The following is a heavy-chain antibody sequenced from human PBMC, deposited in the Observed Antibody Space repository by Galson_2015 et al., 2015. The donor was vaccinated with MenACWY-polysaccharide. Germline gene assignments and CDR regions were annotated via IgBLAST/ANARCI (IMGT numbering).Heavy chain of an antibody. J-gene: IGHJ6*03. V-gene: IGHV4-30-4*01. Sequence: TLSLTCTVSGGSISSGDYYWSWIRQPPGKGLEWIGYIYYSGSTYYNPSLKSRVTISIDTPKNQFSLKLSSVTAADTAVYYCARALGVQDGYYYYMDVWGKGTTVTVSS. CDR3: ARALGVQDGYYYYMDV. CDR1: GGSISSGDYY. CDR2: IYYSGST. D-gene: IGHD3-3*01.